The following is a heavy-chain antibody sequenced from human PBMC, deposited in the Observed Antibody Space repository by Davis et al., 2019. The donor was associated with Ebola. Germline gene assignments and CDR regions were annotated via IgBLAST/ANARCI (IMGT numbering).Heavy chain of an antibody. Sequence: GESLKISRKGSAYSFSTYWIGWVRQMPGKCLEWMGFIYTGDSDTKYSPSFQGLVTISADKSISTAYLQWSSLKASDTAMYYCARTSGSYYSALGYWGQGTLVTVSS. J-gene: IGHJ4*02. D-gene: IGHD1-26*01. V-gene: IGHV5-51*01. CDR1: AYSFSTYW. CDR3: ARTSGSYYSALGY. CDR2: IYTGDSDT.